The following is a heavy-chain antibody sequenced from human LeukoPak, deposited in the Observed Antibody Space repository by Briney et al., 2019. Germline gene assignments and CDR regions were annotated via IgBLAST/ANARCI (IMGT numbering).Heavy chain of an antibody. J-gene: IGHJ4*02. CDR2: INPNSGGT. V-gene: IGHV1-2*02. CDR3: ASPLLVVATITDDY. D-gene: IGHD5-12*01. CDR1: GYTFTGYY. Sequence: ASVKVSCKASGYTFTGYYMHWVRQAPGQGLEWMGWINPNSGGTNYAQKFQGRVTMTRDTSISTAYMELSRLRSDDTAVYYCASPLLVVATITDDYWGQGTLVTVSS.